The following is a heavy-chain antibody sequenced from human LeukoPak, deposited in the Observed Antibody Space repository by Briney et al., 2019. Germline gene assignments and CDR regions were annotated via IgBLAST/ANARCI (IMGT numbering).Heavy chain of an antibody. Sequence: GGSLRLSCAASGFTFSSYSMNWVRQAPGKGLEWVSSISSSSSYIYYADSGKGRFTISRDNAKNSLYLQMNSLRAEDTAVYYCASVTYYYDSSGYYPAYYYYMDVWGKGTTVTVSS. CDR3: ASVTYYYDSSGYYPAYYYYMDV. J-gene: IGHJ6*03. D-gene: IGHD3-22*01. CDR2: ISSSSSYI. CDR1: GFTFSSYS. V-gene: IGHV3-21*01.